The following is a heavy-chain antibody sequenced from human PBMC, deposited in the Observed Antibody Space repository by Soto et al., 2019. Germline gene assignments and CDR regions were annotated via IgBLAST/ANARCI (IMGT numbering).Heavy chain of an antibody. CDR3: ARALAARPTGDLYYFDY. D-gene: IGHD6-6*01. CDR1: GDSISRGGHY. Sequence: SETLSVTCTVSGDSISRGGHYWSWIRQHPGKGLEWIGYMFYSGSIYYNPSLKSRVIIPVDASKNQFSLKLSSVTAADTAVYYCARALAARPTGDLYYFDYWGQGVLVTVSS. CDR2: MFYSGSI. V-gene: IGHV4-31*03. J-gene: IGHJ4*02.